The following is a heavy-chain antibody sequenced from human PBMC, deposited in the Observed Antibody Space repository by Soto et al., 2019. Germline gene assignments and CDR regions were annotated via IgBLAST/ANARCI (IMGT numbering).Heavy chain of an antibody. J-gene: IGHJ4*02. V-gene: IGHV5-10-1*01. CDR2: IDLSDSYK. CDR3: ARHGGAQYDSSGYHYALDY. Sequence: GESLKISCAASGYIFRNNWITWVRQKPGKGLEWMGRIDLSDSYKSYSPSFQGHVSFSADTSISTAYLEWSSLRASDTAIYYCARHGGAQYDSSGYHYALDYWGQGTPVTVSS. D-gene: IGHD3-22*01. CDR1: GYIFRNNW.